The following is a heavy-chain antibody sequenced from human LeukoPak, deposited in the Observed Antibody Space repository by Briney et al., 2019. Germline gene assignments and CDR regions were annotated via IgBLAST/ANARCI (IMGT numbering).Heavy chain of an antibody. J-gene: IGHJ4*02. D-gene: IGHD5-18*01. V-gene: IGHV1-69*13. CDR2: IIPIFGTA. CDR1: GGSFSSYA. Sequence: ASVKVSCKASGGSFSSYAISWVRQAPGQGLEWMGGIIPIFGTANSAQKFQGRVTITADESTSTAYLELSSLTSAATAVYYCACGYSYGHALDLDYWGQGTLVTVSS. CDR3: ACGYSYGHALDLDY.